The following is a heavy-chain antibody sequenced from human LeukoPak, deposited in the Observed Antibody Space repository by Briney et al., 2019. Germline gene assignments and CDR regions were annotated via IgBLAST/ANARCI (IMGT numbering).Heavy chain of an antibody. CDR1: GFNFSSHR. CDR3: ARGGDYVWFDP. V-gene: IGHV3-74*01. CDR2: INDGGSIT. Sequence: GGSLRLSCAASGFNFSSHRMHWVRRAPGKGLLWVSRINDGGSITAYADSVKGRFTISRDNAKNTLYLQMNTLRAEDTAVYYCARGGDYVWFDPWGQGTLVTGSS. J-gene: IGHJ5*02. D-gene: IGHD4-17*01.